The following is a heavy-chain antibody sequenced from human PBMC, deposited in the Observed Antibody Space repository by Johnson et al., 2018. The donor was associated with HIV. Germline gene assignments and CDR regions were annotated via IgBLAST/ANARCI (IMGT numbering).Heavy chain of an antibody. CDR2: IKSKTDGGTT. CDR3: TTGRPGATYDAFDI. D-gene: IGHD5-12*01. J-gene: IGHJ3*02. Sequence: EVQLVESGGGLVKPGGSLRLSCAASGFTFSDAWMSWVRQAPGKGLEWVGRIKSKTDGGTTDYAAPVKGRFTISRDDSKNTLYLQMNSLKTEDTAVYYCTTGRPGATYDAFDIWGQGTMVTVSS. CDR1: GFTFSDAW. V-gene: IGHV3-15*01.